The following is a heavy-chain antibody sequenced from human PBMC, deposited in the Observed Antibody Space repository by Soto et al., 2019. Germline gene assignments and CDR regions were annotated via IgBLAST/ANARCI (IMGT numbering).Heavy chain of an antibody. CDR1: GDSISSNNW. CDR2: IHHSGST. V-gene: IGHV4-4*02. Sequence: QVQLQESGPGLVKPSGTLSLTCAVSGDSISSNNWWSWVRQPPGKGLAWIGEIHHSGSTNYNPSLKSRVTISVDKSKNQFSLKLTSVTAADTAVYYCTTTDYDDSSGYYNLNVWGQGTTVTVSS. J-gene: IGHJ6*02. D-gene: IGHD3-22*01. CDR3: TTTDYDDSSGYYNLNV.